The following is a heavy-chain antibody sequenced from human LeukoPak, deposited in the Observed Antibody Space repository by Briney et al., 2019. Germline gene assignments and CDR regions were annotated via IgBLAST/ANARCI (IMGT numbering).Heavy chain of an antibody. CDR1: GYTFNGYY. CDR2: INPNSGGT. CDR3: ARRYTNSWYDTDY. D-gene: IGHD6-13*01. V-gene: IGHV1-2*02. J-gene: IGHJ4*02. Sequence: ASVKVSCEASGYTFNGYYIHWVRQAPGQGLEWMGWINPNSGGTHYAQKFQGTVTMTRDTSISTAYMELSRLRSDDTAIYYCARRYTNSWYDTDYWGQGTLVTVSS.